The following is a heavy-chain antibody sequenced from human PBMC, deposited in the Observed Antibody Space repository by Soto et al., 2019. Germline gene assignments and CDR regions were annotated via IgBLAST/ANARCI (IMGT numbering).Heavy chain of an antibody. CDR3: AKTTNYYYSLDV. J-gene: IGHJ6*02. CDR1: GFSVSSDY. Sequence: EVQLVESGGGLIQPGGSLRLSCAASGFSVSSDYMSWVRQAPGKGLEWVAVIYTIGSTYYAGSVKGRFTISRDTSRNTPYLQMSTLKAEDTAVYFCAKTTNYYYSLDVWGQGTTVSVSS. V-gene: IGHV3-53*01. D-gene: IGHD2-8*01. CDR2: IYTIGST.